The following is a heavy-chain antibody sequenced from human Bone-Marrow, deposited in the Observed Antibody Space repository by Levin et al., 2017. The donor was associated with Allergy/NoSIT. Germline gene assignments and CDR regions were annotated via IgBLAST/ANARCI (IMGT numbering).Heavy chain of an antibody. Sequence: AGGSLRLSCAASGFIFSNFGIHWVRQAPGKGLEWVALISYDGGEKYYADSVKGRFTISRDNSKSTLYLQMNSLRAEDTAVYYCATHPQYWYFDLWGRGTLVTVSS. CDR2: ISYDGGEK. J-gene: IGHJ2*01. V-gene: IGHV3-30*03. CDR3: ATHPQYWYFDL. CDR1: GFIFSNFG.